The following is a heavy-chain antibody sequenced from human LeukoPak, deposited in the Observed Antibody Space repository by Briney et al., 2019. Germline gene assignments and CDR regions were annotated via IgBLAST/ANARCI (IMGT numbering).Heavy chain of an antibody. J-gene: IGHJ5*02. CDR2: INARGDT. Sequence: PSETLSLTCAVYGWSFNDSYWNWIRHPPGKGLERIREINARGDTSYNPSLKSRVTISVDTSKQQFSLRLTSMIAADTARYYCARGQVPAARGYNWFDPWGQRTLGTVSS. V-gene: IGHV4-34*01. CDR3: ARGQVPAARGYNWFDP. CDR1: GWSFNDSY. D-gene: IGHD2-2*01.